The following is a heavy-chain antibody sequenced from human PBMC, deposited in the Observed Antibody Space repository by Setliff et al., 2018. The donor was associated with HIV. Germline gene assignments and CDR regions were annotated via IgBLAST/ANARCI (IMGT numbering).Heavy chain of an antibody. CDR3: ARAEGDAYNSLPYFDS. Sequence: PSETLSLTCTVSGGSMSRFYWTWIRQPPGKGLEWIGFVYSTGSINYSPSFRGRLTISLDTSEHQFSLHLTSVTAADTAVYYCARAEGDAYNSLPYFDSWGPGALVTVSS. V-gene: IGHV4-59*01. CDR2: VYSTGSI. CDR1: GGSMSRFY. D-gene: IGHD1-1*01. J-gene: IGHJ4*02.